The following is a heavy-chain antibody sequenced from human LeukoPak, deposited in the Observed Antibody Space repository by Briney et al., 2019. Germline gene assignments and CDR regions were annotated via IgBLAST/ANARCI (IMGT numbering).Heavy chain of an antibody. CDR1: GFTFDDYA. J-gene: IGHJ3*02. D-gene: IGHD6-19*01. CDR2: ISWNSGSI. CDR3: AKGQSITVAGLLAFDI. V-gene: IGHV3-9*03. Sequence: GRSLRLSCAASGFTFDDYAMHWVRQAPGKGLEWVSGISWNSGSIVYADSVKGRFTISRDNAKNSLYLQMNSLRAEDMALYYCAKGQSITVAGLLAFDIWGQGTMVTVSS.